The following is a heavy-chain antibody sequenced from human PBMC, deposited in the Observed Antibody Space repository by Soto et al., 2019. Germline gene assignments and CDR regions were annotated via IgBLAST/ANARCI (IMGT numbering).Heavy chain of an antibody. V-gene: IGHV3-23*01. CDR2: IEGGSGSA. Sequence: EVHLLESGGDLVQPVGSLRLSCVAAGLRFSNYAMSWVRQASGKGLEWISSIEGGSGSAHYADSVKGRFTISRDNSMANLYLQMNSLRVGDTAMYYCAKVGSGWYPFDHGGKGTLVTVS. CDR1: GLRFSNYA. J-gene: IGHJ4*02. D-gene: IGHD6-19*01. CDR3: AKVGSGWYPFDH.